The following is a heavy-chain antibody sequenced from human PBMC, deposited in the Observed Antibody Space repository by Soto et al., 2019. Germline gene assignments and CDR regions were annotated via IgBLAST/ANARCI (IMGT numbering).Heavy chain of an antibody. Sequence: ASVKVYCKASGYTFTSYGISWVRQAPGQGLEWMGWISAYNGNTNYAQKLQGRVTMTTDTSTSTAYMELRSLRSDDTAVYYCASENYYDSSGYYYPAYWGQGTLVTVSS. CDR2: ISAYNGNT. D-gene: IGHD3-22*01. V-gene: IGHV1-18*04. CDR3: ASENYYDSSGYYYPAY. J-gene: IGHJ4*02. CDR1: GYTFTSYG.